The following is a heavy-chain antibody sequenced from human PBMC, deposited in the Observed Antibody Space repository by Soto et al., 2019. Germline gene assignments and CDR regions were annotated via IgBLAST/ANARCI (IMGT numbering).Heavy chain of an antibody. CDR2: VYYSGST. CDR3: ARGKGTVTTIDQSGMDV. CDR1: GGSISSSY. Sequence: SETLSLTCTVSGGSISSSYWSWSRQPPWKGLEWIGYVYYSGSTNYNPSLKRRVTISVDTSKNQFSLKLSSMTAADTAVYYCARGKGTVTTIDQSGMDVWGQGTTVTVSS. J-gene: IGHJ6*02. V-gene: IGHV4-59*12. D-gene: IGHD4-17*01.